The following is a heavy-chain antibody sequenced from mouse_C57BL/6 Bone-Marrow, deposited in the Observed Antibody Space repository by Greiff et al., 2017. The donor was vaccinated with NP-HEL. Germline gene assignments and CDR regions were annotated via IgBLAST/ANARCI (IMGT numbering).Heavy chain of an antibody. CDR3: AREGYYYGSSYGGFAY. J-gene: IGHJ3*01. CDR1: GYTFTDYN. CDR2: INPNNGGT. V-gene: IGHV1-18*01. Sequence: VQLQQSGPELVKPGASVKIPCKASGYTFTDYNMDWVKQSHGKSLEWIGDINPNNGGTIYNQKFKGKATLTVDKSSSTAYMELRSLPSEDTAVYYCAREGYYYGSSYGGFAYWGQGTLVTVSA. D-gene: IGHD1-1*01.